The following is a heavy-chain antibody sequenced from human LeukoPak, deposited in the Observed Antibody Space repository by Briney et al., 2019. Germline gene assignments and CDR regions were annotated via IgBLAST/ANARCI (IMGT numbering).Heavy chain of an antibody. V-gene: IGHV3-23*01. J-gene: IGHJ4*02. D-gene: IGHD1-1*01. CDR1: GFTFNNYS. Sequence: GGSLRLSCASSGFTFNNYSMTWVRQAPGKGLEWVSSITASGGSIYCADSVKGRFTISRDNSKNTLYLQMSSLRAEDTAVYYYMRDYPTSGIVTIFDGWGQGTLVTVSS. CDR3: MRDYPTSGIVTIFDG. CDR2: ITASGGSI.